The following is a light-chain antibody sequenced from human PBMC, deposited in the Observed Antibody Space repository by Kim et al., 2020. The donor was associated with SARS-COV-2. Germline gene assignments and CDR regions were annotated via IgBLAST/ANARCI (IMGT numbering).Light chain of an antibody. CDR1: QGLLYRSNNENS. CDR3: QQYSSTPYT. CDR2: WTS. V-gene: IGKV4-1*01. J-gene: IGKJ2*01. Sequence: DIVMTQSPDSLAVSLGERATINCKSSQGLLYRSNNENSLAWFQQKPGQPPKLLIYWTSTRHSGVPDRFSGSGSGTDFTLTISSLQAEDVAVYYCQQYSSTPYTLGQGTKLEI.